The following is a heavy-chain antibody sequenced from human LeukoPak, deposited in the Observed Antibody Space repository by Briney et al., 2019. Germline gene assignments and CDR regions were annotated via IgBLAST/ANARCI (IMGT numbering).Heavy chain of an antibody. CDR2: ISGSGGST. CDR3: AKLHPDIVVVPAAMIDY. V-gene: IGHV3-23*01. D-gene: IGHD2-2*01. Sequence: PGGSLRLSCTASGFTFGDYAMSWVRQAPGKGLEWVSAISGSGGSTYYADSVKGRFTISRDNFKNTLYLQMNSLRAEDTAVYYCAKLHPDIVVVPAAMIDYWGQGTLVTVSS. J-gene: IGHJ4*02. CDR1: GFTFGDYA.